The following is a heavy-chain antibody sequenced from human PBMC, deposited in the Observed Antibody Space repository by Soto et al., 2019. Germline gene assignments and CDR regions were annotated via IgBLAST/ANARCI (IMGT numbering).Heavy chain of an antibody. CDR1: GYSVSSSDYY. V-gene: IGHV4-39*01. CDR3: APLSVSLSGPYGIHV. CDR2: MFYSGLT. D-gene: IGHD2-15*01. Sequence: SETLSLTCSVSGYSVSSSDYYWAWIRQPPGKGLEWIGSMFYSGLTYYNPSLKSRVTLSVDTSKNQFSMRLNSVTAADTAVYYCAPLSVSLSGPYGIHVWGQGTTVTVSS. J-gene: IGHJ6*02.